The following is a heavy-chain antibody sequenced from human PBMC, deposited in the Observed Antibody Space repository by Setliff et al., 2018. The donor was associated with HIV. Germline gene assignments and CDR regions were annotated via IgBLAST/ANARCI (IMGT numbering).Heavy chain of an antibody. J-gene: IGHJ6*03. CDR3: ARTPQEVVVVAATRPYYYYYMDV. D-gene: IGHD2-15*01. V-gene: IGHV4-39*01. CDR1: GPSVSSSDYY. Sequence: PSETLSLTCTVSGPSVSSSDYYWGWIRQPPGKGLEWIASIHHSGSTNYNPSLKSRVTISVDTSENQFSLKLSSVTAADTAVYYCARTPQEVVVVAATRPYYYYYMDVWGKGTTVTVSS. CDR2: IHHSGST.